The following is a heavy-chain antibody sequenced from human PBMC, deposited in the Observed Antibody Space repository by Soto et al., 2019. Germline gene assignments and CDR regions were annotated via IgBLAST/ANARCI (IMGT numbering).Heavy chain of an antibody. V-gene: IGHV2-5*02. J-gene: IGHJ5*02. D-gene: IGHD2-8*01. CDR2: IYWDDDK. Sequence: QITLKESGPTLVKPTQTLTLTCTFSGFSLSTSGVGVGWIRQPPGKALEWLALIYWDDDKRYSPSLKSRLTMTKGTSKNQVALTMTNIDPVDTATYYYAHSRDCTHGVCYRSNWFDPWGQGTLVTVSS. CDR3: AHSRDCTHGVCYRSNWFDP. CDR1: GFSLSTSGVG.